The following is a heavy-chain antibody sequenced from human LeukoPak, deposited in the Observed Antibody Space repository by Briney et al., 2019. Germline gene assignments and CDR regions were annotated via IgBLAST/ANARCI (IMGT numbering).Heavy chain of an antibody. CDR1: GYTFTSYA. V-gene: IGHV7-4-1*02. D-gene: IGHD3-9*01. CDR3: ARAPSARYDILTGSDY. Sequence: VASVKVSCKASGYTFTSYAMNWVRQAPGQGLEWMGWINTNTGNPTYAQGFTGRFVFSLDTSVSTAYLQISSLKAEDTAVYYCARAPSARYDILTGSDYWGQGTLVTVSS. J-gene: IGHJ4*02. CDR2: INTNTGNP.